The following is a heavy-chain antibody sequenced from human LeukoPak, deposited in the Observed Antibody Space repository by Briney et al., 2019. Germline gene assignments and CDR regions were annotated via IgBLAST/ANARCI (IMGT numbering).Heavy chain of an antibody. CDR1: GGSISSYY. Sequence: SETLSLTCTVSGGSISSYYWNWIRQPPGKGLEWIGYIYYSGSTNYNPSLKSRVTISVDTSKDQFSLKLSSVTAADTAVYYCARSSYYYGMDVWGQGTTVTVSS. J-gene: IGHJ6*02. CDR2: IYYSGST. CDR3: ARSSYYYGMDV. V-gene: IGHV4-59*01.